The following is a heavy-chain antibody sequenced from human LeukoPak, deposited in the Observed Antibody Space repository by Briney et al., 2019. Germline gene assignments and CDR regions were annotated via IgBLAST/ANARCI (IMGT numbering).Heavy chain of an antibody. D-gene: IGHD6-13*01. CDR1: GGSVSSGRYY. J-gene: IGHJ4*02. V-gene: IGHV4-61*01. Sequence: SETLSLTCSVSGGSVSSGRYYWTWIRQPPGKGLEYIGYIYSSGSTNYNPSLKSRVTISLDTSKNQFSLMLTSVTAADTAVYYCAREDDDNSWLDLDSWGQGTLVSVSS. CDR3: AREDDDNSWLDLDS. CDR2: IYSSGST.